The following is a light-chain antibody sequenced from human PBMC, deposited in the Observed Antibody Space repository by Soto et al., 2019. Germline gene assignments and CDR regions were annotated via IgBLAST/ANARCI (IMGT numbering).Light chain of an antibody. CDR2: VAC. CDR3: QQYNNWTPWT. CDR1: QSVGTY. V-gene: IGKV1-39*01. J-gene: IGKJ1*01. Sequence: DIQMTQSPSSLSASVGDRVTITCRASQSVGTYLSWYQQKQGKAPKLLINVACTLQSGVPSSFSGSGSGTDLTSAIRRLQPANFAGYYCQQYNNWTPWTFGQGTKLDI.